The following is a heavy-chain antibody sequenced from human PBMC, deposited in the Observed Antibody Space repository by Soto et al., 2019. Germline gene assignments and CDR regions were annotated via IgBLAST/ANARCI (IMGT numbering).Heavy chain of an antibody. CDR3: ARAPNPPAGSYSTRGYGMDV. V-gene: IGHV3-21*02. CDR1: GLSFSAYS. CDR2: ISTSSSYI. Sequence: EVQLVESGGGLVKPGGSLRLSCAASGLSFSAYSMNRVRQAPGKGLEWVSSISTSSSYIYYADSVEGRFTISRDNAKNSLYLQMNGLRAEDSAVYYCARAPNPPAGSYSTRGYGMDVWGQGTTVTVSS. J-gene: IGHJ6*02. D-gene: IGHD3-10*01.